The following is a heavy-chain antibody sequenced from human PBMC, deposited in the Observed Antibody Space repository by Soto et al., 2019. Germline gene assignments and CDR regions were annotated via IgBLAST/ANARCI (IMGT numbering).Heavy chain of an antibody. CDR2: IIPIFGTA. CDR1: GGTFSSYA. D-gene: IGHD4-4*01. CDR3: ATHMTTVGYGYVMDV. V-gene: IGHV1-69*12. J-gene: IGHJ6*02. Sequence: QVQLVQSGAEVKKPGSSVTVSCKASGGTFSSYAISWVRQAPGQGLEWMGGIIPIFGTADYAQKFQGRVTITADESTSPAYMELSSLRSEDTAVYYCATHMTTVGYGYVMDVWGQGTTVTVSS.